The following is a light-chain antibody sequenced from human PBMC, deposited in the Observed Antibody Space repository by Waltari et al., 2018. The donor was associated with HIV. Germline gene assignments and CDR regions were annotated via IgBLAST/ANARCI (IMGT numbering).Light chain of an antibody. Sequence: QSALTQPPSASGSPGQSVTISCTGTSNDVGGYNYVSWYQQHPGKAPKLMIYDVNRRPSGVPDRFSVSQSGNTASLTGAGLQAEDEADYFCSSYAGSSSFVFGTGTKVTVL. CDR3: SSYAGSSSFV. CDR1: SNDVGGYNY. V-gene: IGLV2-8*01. CDR2: DVN. J-gene: IGLJ1*01.